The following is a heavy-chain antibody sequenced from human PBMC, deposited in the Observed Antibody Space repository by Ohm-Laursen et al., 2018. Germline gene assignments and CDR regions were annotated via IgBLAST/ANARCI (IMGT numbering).Heavy chain of an antibody. V-gene: IGHV4-59*01. Sequence: GTLSLTCAVYGGSFSGYYWNWIRQPPGKGLEWIGYIYYSGSTKYNPSLESRVTISLDTSRNQFSLRLTSLTAADTAVYYCARNFNWENPYNFAYWGQGILVTVSS. D-gene: IGHD3-9*01. CDR3: ARNFNWENPYNFAY. CDR2: IYYSGST. J-gene: IGHJ4*02. CDR1: GGSFSGYY.